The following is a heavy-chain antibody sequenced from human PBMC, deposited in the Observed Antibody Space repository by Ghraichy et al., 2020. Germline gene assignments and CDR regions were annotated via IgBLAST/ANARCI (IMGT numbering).Heavy chain of an antibody. V-gene: IGHV3-21*01. D-gene: IGHD1-1*01. Sequence: GGSLRLTCAASGFTFSSYDMHWVRQAPGKGLEWVASISSRSSYIDYADSVKGRVTISRENAKNSLYMQMNSLRAEETAVYYCAKTGPGTYYYDSWGQGTLVTVSS. CDR3: AKTGPGTYYYDS. CDR1: GFTFSSYD. J-gene: IGHJ4*02. CDR2: ISSRSSYI.